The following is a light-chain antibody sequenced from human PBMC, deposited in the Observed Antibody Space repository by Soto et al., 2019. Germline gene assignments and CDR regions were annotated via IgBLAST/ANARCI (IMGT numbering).Light chain of an antibody. CDR2: AAS. J-gene: IGKJ1*01. CDR1: QSISSY. Sequence: IQMTQSPSSLSASVGDRVTITCRASQSISSYLNWYQQKPGKAPKLLIYAASTLQSGVPSRFSGSGSGTDFTLTISSLQPEDVATYYCQKYNSAPMTFGQGANVDIK. V-gene: IGKV1-27*01. CDR3: QKYNSAPMT.